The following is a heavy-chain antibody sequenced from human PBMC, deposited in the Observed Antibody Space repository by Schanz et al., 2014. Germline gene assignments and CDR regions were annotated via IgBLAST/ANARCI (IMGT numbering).Heavy chain of an antibody. CDR3: ARDGDRIRHYYYM. Sequence: SCAASGFTFSSYSMNWVRHAPGKGLEWLSYIDGKSTTVYYADSVKGRFTVSRDNARNSLYLYMNYRGPEDTALYHCARDGDRIRHYYYM. CDR1: GFTFSSYS. J-gene: IGHJ6*03. V-gene: IGHV3-48*01. D-gene: IGHD4-17*01. CDR2: IDGKSTTV.